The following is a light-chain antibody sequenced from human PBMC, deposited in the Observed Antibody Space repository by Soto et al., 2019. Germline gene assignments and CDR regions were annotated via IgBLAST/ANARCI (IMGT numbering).Light chain of an antibody. Sequence: DLVMTQSPPSLPVTAGEPASVSCRSTQSLLHSNGYNSLHWYLQRPGQSPQLLIYLGSHRAPGVPDRFSGSGSGTDFTLKISRVEPEDVGIYYCMQSLQAPGSFGQGTKLEIQ. CDR3: MQSLQAPGS. V-gene: IGKV2-28*01. J-gene: IGKJ2*01. CDR2: LGS. CDR1: QSLLHSNGYNS.